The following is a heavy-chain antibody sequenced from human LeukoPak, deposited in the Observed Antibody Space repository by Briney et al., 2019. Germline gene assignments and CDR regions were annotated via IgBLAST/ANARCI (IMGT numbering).Heavy chain of an antibody. CDR2: INPSGGST. Sequence: GASVKVSCKASGYTFTSYYTHWVRQAPGQGLEWMGIINPSGGSTSYAQKFQGRVTMTRDTSRSTVYMELSSLRSEDTAVYYCTGYDSSGYYNLGAFDIWGQGTMVTVSS. D-gene: IGHD3-22*01. J-gene: IGHJ3*02. CDR1: GYTFTSYY. V-gene: IGHV1-46*01. CDR3: TGYDSSGYYNLGAFDI.